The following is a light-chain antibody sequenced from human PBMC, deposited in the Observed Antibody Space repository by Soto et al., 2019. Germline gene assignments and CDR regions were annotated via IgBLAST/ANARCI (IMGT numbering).Light chain of an antibody. J-gene: IGKJ1*01. CDR3: QQYDNWPRT. CDR2: GAS. CDR1: QTIISS. Sequence: ETVMTQSPATLSVSPGERATLSCRASQTIISSLAWYQQKPGQAPRLLIYGASTRATGIPARFSGSGSGTEFTLTISSLQSEDFAVYYCQQYDNWPRTFGRGTKEEI. V-gene: IGKV3-15*01.